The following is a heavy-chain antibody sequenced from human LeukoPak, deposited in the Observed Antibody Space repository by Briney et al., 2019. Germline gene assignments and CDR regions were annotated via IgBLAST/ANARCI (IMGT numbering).Heavy chain of an antibody. CDR3: ARQYSSGWYRHFDY. Sequence: GESLKISCRCSGYSFINYYIGWVRQMPGKGLEWMGVTYPGGSGTRYSPSFQGQVTISADKSTTTVYLQWSSLKASDSGMYYCARQYSSGWYRHFDYWGQGTLVTVSS. D-gene: IGHD6-19*01. J-gene: IGHJ4*02. CDR1: GYSFINYY. CDR2: TYPGGSGT. V-gene: IGHV5-51*01.